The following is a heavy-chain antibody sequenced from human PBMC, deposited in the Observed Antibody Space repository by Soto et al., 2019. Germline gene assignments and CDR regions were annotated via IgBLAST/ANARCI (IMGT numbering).Heavy chain of an antibody. CDR3: ATDNSTTSLCRFGELFRIDY. CDR1: GFTFSSYS. Sequence: GGSLRLSCAASGFTFSSYSMNWVRQAPGKGLEWVSSISSSSSYIYYADSVKGRFTISRDNAKNSLYLQMNSLRAEDTAVYYCATDNSTTSLCRFGELFRIDYWGQGTLVTVSS. V-gene: IGHV3-21*01. D-gene: IGHD3-10*01. J-gene: IGHJ4*02. CDR2: ISSSSSYI.